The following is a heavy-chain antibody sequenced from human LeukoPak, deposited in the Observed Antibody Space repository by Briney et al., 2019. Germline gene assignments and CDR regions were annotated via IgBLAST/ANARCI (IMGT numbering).Heavy chain of an antibody. D-gene: IGHD3-10*01. V-gene: IGHV4-39*01. J-gene: IGHJ4*02. CDR1: GGSISSSSYY. Sequence: SETLSLTCTVSGGSISSSSYYWGWIRQPPGKGLEWIGSIYYSGSTYYNPSLKSRVTISVDTSKNQFSLKLSSVTAADTAVYYCARYYGSGSYYMEYWGQGTLVTVSS. CDR2: IYYSGST. CDR3: ARYYGSGSYYMEY.